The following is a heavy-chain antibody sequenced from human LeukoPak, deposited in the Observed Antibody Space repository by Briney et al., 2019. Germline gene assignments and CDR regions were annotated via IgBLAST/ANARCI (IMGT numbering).Heavy chain of an antibody. J-gene: IGHJ5*02. CDR3: ARDRSHPDYDILTGKWFDP. V-gene: IGHV1-69*13. Sequence: SVKLSCKASGGTFSSYAISWVRQAPGQGLEWMGGIITIFGTANYANKFQGRVTITADESTSTAYMELSSLRSEDTAVYYCARDRSHPDYDILTGKWFDPWGQGTLVTVSS. D-gene: IGHD3-9*01. CDR2: IITIFGTA. CDR1: GGTFSSYA.